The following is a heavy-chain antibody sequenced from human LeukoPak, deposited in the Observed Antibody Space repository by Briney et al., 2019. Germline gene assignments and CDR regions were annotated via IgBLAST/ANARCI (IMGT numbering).Heavy chain of an antibody. CDR2: INPNSGGT. CDR1: GYTFTSYG. D-gene: IGHD3-22*01. Sequence: ASVKVSCKASGYTFTSYGISWVRQAPGQGLEWMGWINPNSGGTHYAQKFQGRVTMTRDTSFSTAYMELSRLRSDDTAVYYCARVNYYDSSDYQETLFDYWGQGTLVTVSS. V-gene: IGHV1-2*02. CDR3: ARVNYYDSSDYQETLFDY. J-gene: IGHJ4*02.